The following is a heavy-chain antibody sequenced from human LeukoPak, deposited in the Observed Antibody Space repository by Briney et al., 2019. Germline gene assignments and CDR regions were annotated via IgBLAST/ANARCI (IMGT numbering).Heavy chain of an antibody. D-gene: IGHD6-13*01. CDR3: ARDLWSSSWFSNWFDP. CDR2: IYYSGST. V-gene: IGHV4-59*02. J-gene: IGHJ5*02. Sequence: SETLSLTCTVSGGSVSSYFWSWIRQPPGKGLEWIGYIYYSGSTHYNPSLKSRVTISVDTSKNQISPKLSSVTAADTAVYYCARDLWSSSWFSNWFDPWGQGTLVTVSS. CDR1: GGSVSSYF.